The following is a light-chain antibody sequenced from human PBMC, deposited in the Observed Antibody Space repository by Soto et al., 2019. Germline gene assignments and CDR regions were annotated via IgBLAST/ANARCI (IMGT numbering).Light chain of an antibody. V-gene: IGLV1-44*01. J-gene: IGLJ2*01. Sequence: QSVLTQPTSASGTPGQTIAIACSGGSSNIGSHTVNWYQQLPGTAPRLHIYSNTQRPSGVPDRFSGSKSGTSASLAISGLQSEYEGDYYCAAWDDSLNGVVFGGGTKLTVL. CDR1: SSNIGSHT. CDR3: AAWDDSLNGVV. CDR2: SNT.